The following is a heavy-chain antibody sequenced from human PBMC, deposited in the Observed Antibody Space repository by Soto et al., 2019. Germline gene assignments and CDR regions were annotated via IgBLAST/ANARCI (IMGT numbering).Heavy chain of an antibody. J-gene: IGHJ6*02. D-gene: IGHD2-2*02. CDR1: GFTFSNYG. CDR2: ISNDGSKK. Sequence: PGGSLRLSCAASGFTFSNYGIHWVRQAPGKGLEWVAVISNDGSKKYYGDSVKGRFTISRDNSKNTLYLQMNSLSAEDTAVYYCAKVVPAALRPPYYYYGVDLWGQGTTVTVSS. V-gene: IGHV3-30*18. CDR3: AKVVPAALRPPYYYYGVDL.